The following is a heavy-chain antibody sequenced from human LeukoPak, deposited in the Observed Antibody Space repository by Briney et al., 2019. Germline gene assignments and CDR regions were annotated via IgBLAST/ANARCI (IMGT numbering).Heavy chain of an antibody. CDR2: IIPIFGTA. V-gene: IGHV1-69*13. J-gene: IGHJ6*02. D-gene: IGHD6-19*01. Sequence: GASVKVSCKASGYTFTGYYMHWVRQAPGQGLEWMGGIIPIFGTANYAQKFQGRVTITADESTSTAYMELSSLRSEDTAVYYCARGFIPGIAVAPRGSYYGMDVWGQGTTVTVSS. CDR3: ARGFIPGIAVAPRGSYYGMDV. CDR1: GYTFTGYY.